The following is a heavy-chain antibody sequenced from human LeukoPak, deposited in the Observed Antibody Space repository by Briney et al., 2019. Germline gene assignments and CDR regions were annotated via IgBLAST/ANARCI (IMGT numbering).Heavy chain of an antibody. CDR1: GFTFSSYT. D-gene: IGHD6-19*01. J-gene: IGHJ3*02. Sequence: GGSLRLSCAASGFTFSSYTMNWVRQAPGKGLEWVSSITSSSSYIYYADSVKGRFTISRDNAKKSLYLQMNSLRADDTAVYYCARGASVVAGSDDVFDIWGQGTMVTVSS. V-gene: IGHV3-21*01. CDR3: ARGASVVAGSDDVFDI. CDR2: ITSSSSYI.